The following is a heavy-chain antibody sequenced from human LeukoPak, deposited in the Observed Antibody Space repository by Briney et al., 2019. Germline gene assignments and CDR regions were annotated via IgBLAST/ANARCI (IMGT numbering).Heavy chain of an antibody. CDR1: GGSISSGGYY. V-gene: IGHV4-31*03. CDR3: ARNDYGSGSYYP. CDR2: IYYSGST. J-gene: IGHJ4*02. Sequence: SQTLSLTCTVSGGSISSGGYYWSWIRQHPGKGLEWIGYIYYSGSTYYNPSLKSRVTISVDTSKNQFSLKLSSVTAADTAVYYCARNDYGSGSYYPWGQGTLVTVSP. D-gene: IGHD3-10*01.